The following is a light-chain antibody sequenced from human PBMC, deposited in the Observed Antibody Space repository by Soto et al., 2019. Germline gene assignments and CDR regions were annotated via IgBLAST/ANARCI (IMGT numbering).Light chain of an antibody. V-gene: IGLV1-40*01. J-gene: IGLJ1*01. CDR3: QSYDSSLSGSYV. CDR1: SSNLGAGYD. Sequence: QSVLAQPPSVSGAPGQRVTITCTGGSSNLGAGYDVHWYQQLPGTAPKVLIYGNSNRPSGVPDRFSGSKSGTSAALAITGLQAEDEADYYCQSYDSSLSGSYVFGTGTKVTVL. CDR2: GNS.